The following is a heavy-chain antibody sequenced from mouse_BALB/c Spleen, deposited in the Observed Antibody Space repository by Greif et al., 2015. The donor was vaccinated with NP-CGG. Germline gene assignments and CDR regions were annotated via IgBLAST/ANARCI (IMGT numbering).Heavy chain of an antibody. CDR1: GFNIKDTY. Sequence: VQLQQSGAELVKPGASVKLSCTASGFNIKDTYMHWVKQRPEQGLEWIGRIDPANGNTKYGPKFQGKATITADTSPNTAYLHLSSLTSQDSSVYYSARMITGYWYFDVWGAGTPVTVSS. CDR3: ARMITGYWYFDV. D-gene: IGHD2-4*01. J-gene: IGHJ1*01. CDR2: IDPANGNT. V-gene: IGHV14-3*02.